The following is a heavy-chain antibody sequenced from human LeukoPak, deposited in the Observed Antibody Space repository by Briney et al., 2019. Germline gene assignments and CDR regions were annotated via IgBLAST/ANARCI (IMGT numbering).Heavy chain of an antibody. CDR2: IYHTGST. D-gene: IGHD3-10*01. CDR1: GDSISSRNW. V-gene: IGHV4-4*01. J-gene: IGHJ3*01. Sequence: SETLSLTCSVSGDSISSRNWWTWVRQTPEKGLEWIGEIYHTGSTNYNPSVESRVTISIDKSKNQFSLILTYVTAADRALYCCARGMWFDPLFSAFDVWGQGTMVSVSS. CDR3: ARGMWFDPLFSAFDV.